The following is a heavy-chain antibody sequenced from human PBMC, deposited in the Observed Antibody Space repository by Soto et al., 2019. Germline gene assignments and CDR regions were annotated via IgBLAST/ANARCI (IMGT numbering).Heavy chain of an antibody. J-gene: IGHJ6*02. CDR1: GYTLTELS. V-gene: IGHV1-24*01. CDR3: ARDQGSSGWYDYYYYYGMDV. CDR2: FDPEDGET. D-gene: IGHD6-19*01. Sequence: ASVKVSCKVSGYTLTELSMHWVRQAPGKGLEWMGGFDPEDGETIYAQKFQGRVTMTEDTSTDTAYMELSSLRSEDTAVYYCARDQGSSGWYDYYYYYGMDVWGQGTTVTVSS.